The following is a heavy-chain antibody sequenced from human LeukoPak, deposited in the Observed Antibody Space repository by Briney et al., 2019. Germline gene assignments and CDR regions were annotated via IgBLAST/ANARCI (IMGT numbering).Heavy chain of an antibody. J-gene: IGHJ5*02. V-gene: IGHV1-2*02. CDR3: ARDGIYGSGSYYEISWFDP. D-gene: IGHD3-10*01. CDR2: INPNIGVT. Sequence: ASVKVSCKASGYTFTGYYMHWVRQAPGQGLEWMGWINPNIGVTHYAQKFQGRVTMTSDTSISTAYMELSRLRSDDTAVYYCARDGIYGSGSYYEISWFDPWGQGTLVTVSS. CDR1: GYTFTGYY.